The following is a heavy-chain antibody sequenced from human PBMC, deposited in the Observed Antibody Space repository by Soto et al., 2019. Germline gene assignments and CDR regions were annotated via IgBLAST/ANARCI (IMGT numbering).Heavy chain of an antibody. CDR3: ARYNSGHIDY. CDR1: GFTFRNYG. Sequence: QVYLVQSGGGVVQPGRSLRLSCAASGFTFRNYGMHWVRQAPGRGLEWVAVIWFDGSEIYYADSVKGRFTISRDNSNSALFLQMDYLRAEDTAMYYCARYNSGHIDYWGQGTPVTVSS. D-gene: IGHD1-26*01. CDR2: IWFDGSEI. J-gene: IGHJ4*02. V-gene: IGHV3-33*01.